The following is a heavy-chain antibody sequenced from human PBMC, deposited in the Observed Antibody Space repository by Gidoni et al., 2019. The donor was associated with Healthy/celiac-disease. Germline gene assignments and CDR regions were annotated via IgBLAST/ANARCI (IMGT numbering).Heavy chain of an antibody. CDR3: TGSLDIVATINIAIDY. Sequence: VQLVESGGGLVQPGRSLSLTCTASGFTLGDYAMSWVRQAPGKGLEWVGFIRSKDYGGTTEYAASVKGRFTISRDDSKSIAYLQMNSLKAEDTAVYYCTGSLDIVATINIAIDYWGQGTLVTVSS. CDR1: GFTLGDYA. CDR2: IRSKDYGGTT. V-gene: IGHV3-49*04. J-gene: IGHJ4*02. D-gene: IGHD5-12*01.